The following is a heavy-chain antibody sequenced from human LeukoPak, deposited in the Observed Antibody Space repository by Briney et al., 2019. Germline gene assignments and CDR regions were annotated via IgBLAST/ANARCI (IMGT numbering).Heavy chain of an antibody. Sequence: ASVKVSCKASGYTFTAYYIYWVRQAPGQGLEWMGWINPNTGVTNYAQKFQGWVTMTRDTSISTAYMELSRLTSDDTAVYYCTRARVVVTNCFDPWGQGTLVTVSS. V-gene: IGHV1-2*04. CDR2: INPNTGVT. CDR1: GYTFTAYY. J-gene: IGHJ5*02. D-gene: IGHD2-15*01. CDR3: TRARVVVTNCFDP.